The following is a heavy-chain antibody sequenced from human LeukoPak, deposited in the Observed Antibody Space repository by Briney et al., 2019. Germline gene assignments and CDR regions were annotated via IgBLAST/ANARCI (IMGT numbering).Heavy chain of an antibody. CDR3: ARERVIVPFRKDAFDI. CDR1: GGSFSGYY. V-gene: IGHV4-34*01. D-gene: IGHD2-2*01. J-gene: IGHJ3*02. Sequence: SETLSLTCAVYGGSFSGYYWSWIRQPPGKGLEWIGEINHSGSTNYNPSLKSRVTISVDTSKNQFSLKLSSVTAADTAVYYCARERVIVPFRKDAFDIWGQGTMVTVSS. CDR2: INHSGST.